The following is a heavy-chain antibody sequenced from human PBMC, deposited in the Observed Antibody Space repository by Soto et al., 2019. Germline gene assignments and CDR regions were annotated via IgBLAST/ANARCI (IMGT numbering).Heavy chain of an antibody. Sequence: PSATLSVTYNVSGGSIRSSYRTCIRQPAGKALEWIGRIYTSGTTNYNPSLKSRVTMLVDTSKNQFSLKLSSVTAADTAVYYCAREGASGFGMDVWGQGT. J-gene: IGHJ6*02. CDR1: GGSIRSSY. D-gene: IGHD1-26*01. CDR3: AREGASGFGMDV. CDR2: IYTSGTT. V-gene: IGHV4-4*07.